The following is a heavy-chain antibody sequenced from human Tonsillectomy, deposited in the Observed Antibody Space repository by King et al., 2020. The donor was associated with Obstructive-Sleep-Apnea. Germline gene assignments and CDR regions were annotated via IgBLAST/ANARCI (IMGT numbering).Heavy chain of an antibody. V-gene: IGHV4-34*01. CDR2: INHSGST. CDR1: GGSFSDYY. D-gene: IGHD6-13*01. Sequence: VQLQQWGAGLLKPSETLSLTCAVFGGSFSDYYCSWIRQPPGTGLEWIGEINHSGSTNYNPSLKSRVTISVDTSKNQFSLGLNSVTAADTAVYYCAGGSGAAAVNWFDPWGQGTLVTVSS. J-gene: IGHJ5*02. CDR3: AGGSGAAAVNWFDP.